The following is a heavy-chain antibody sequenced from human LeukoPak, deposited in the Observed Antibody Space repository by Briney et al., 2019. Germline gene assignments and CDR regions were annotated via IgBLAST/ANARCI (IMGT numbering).Heavy chain of an antibody. CDR1: GFTFSSYW. CDR2: IKEDGSVK. CDR3: ARERYGNYN. Sequence: GGPLRLSCAASGFTFSSYWMSWVRQAPGKGLEWVANIKEDGSVKNYVDSVKGRFTISRDNAKNSLFLQMNSLRAEDTAVYYCARERYGNYNWGQGTLVTVSS. D-gene: IGHD4-11*01. J-gene: IGHJ4*02. V-gene: IGHV3-7*03.